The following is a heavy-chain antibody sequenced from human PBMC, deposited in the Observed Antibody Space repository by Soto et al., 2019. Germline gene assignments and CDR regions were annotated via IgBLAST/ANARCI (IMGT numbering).Heavy chain of an antibody. CDR2: IIPILGIA. Sequence: QVQLVQSGAEVKKPGSSVKVSCKASGGTFSSYTISWVRQAPGQGLEWMGRIIPILGIANYAQKFQGRVTITADKSTSTAYMELSSLRSEDTAVYYCASDPGGSWYGGNFDYWGQGTLVTVSS. V-gene: IGHV1-69*02. CDR1: GGTFSSYT. D-gene: IGHD6-13*01. J-gene: IGHJ4*02. CDR3: ASDPGGSWYGGNFDY.